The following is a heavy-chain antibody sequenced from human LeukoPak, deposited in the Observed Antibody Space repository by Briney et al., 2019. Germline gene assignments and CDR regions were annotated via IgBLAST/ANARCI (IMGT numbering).Heavy chain of an antibody. CDR2: IYYSGST. V-gene: IGHV4-59*01. D-gene: IGHD2-15*01. Sequence: SETLSLTCTVPGGSISSYYWSWTRQPPGKGLEWIGYIYYSGSTNYNPSLKSRVTISVDTSKNQFSLKLSSVTAADTAVYYCARVGVVAATVWFDPWGQGTLVTVSS. CDR1: GGSISSYY. J-gene: IGHJ5*02. CDR3: ARVGVVAATVWFDP.